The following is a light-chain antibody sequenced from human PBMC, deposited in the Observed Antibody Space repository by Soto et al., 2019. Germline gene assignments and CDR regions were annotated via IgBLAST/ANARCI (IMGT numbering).Light chain of an antibody. CDR3: QQYGSSHT. CDR2: GAS. J-gene: IGKJ2*01. CDR1: PSVSSSY. Sequence: EIVLTQSPGTLSLSPGERAALSCRVSPSVSSSYLAWYQQKPGQAPSLLIYGASSRATGIPERFSGGGSGTDFPLTISRLEPEVFALYYCQQYGSSHTFGQGTKLEIK. V-gene: IGKV3-20*01.